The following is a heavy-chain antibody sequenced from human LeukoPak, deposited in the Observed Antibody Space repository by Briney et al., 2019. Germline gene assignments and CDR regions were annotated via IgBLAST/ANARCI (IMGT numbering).Heavy chain of an antibody. CDR3: ASHYDILTGLAYFDY. Sequence: SQTLSLTCTVSGGSISSGGYYWSWIRQPPGKGLEWIGYIYHSGSTYYNPSLKSRVTISVDTSKKQFSLNLSSVTAADTAIYYCASHYDILTGLAYFDYWGQGTLVTVSS. CDR1: GGSISSGGYY. D-gene: IGHD3-9*01. CDR2: IYHSGST. V-gene: IGHV4-30-2*01. J-gene: IGHJ4*02.